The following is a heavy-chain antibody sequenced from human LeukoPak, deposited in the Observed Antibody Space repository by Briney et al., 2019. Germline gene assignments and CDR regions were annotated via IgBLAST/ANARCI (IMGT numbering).Heavy chain of an antibody. CDR2: ISYDGSNK. CDR3: AKADYVVVPAAINP. Sequence: GGSLRLSCAASGFTFSSYGMHWVRQAPGKGLEWVAVISYDGSNKYYADSVKGRFTISRDNSKNTLYLQMNSLRAEDTAVYYCAKADYVVVPAAINPWGQGTLVTVSS. J-gene: IGHJ5*02. CDR1: GFTFSSYG. D-gene: IGHD2-2*01. V-gene: IGHV3-30*18.